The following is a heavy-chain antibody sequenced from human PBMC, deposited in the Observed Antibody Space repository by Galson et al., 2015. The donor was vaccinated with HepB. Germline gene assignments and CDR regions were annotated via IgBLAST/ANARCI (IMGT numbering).Heavy chain of an antibody. V-gene: IGHV3-23*01. CDR3: AKVRDGDLTLYFDY. CDR1: GFTFSSYA. CDR2: ISGSGGST. D-gene: IGHD5-24*01. J-gene: IGHJ4*02. Sequence: SLRLSCAASGFTFSSYAMSWVRQAPGKGLEWVSAISGSGGSTYYADSVKGRFTVSRDNSKNTLYLQMNSLRAEDTAVYYCAKVRDGDLTLYFDYWGQGTLVTVSS.